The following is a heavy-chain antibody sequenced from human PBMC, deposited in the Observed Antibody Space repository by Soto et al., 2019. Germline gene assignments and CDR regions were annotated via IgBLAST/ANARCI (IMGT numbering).Heavy chain of an antibody. CDR1: GYTFTSYG. D-gene: IGHD2-2*01. J-gene: IGHJ5*02. Sequence: QVQLVQSGAEVKKPGASVKVSCKASGYTFTSYGISWVRQAPGQGLEWMGWISAYNGNTKYAQKLQGRVTMTTDTSTSTASMELRSLRSDGTAVYYCARYCSSTSCYAVNWFDPWGQGTLVTVSS. CDR2: ISAYNGNT. V-gene: IGHV1-18*01. CDR3: ARYCSSTSCYAVNWFDP.